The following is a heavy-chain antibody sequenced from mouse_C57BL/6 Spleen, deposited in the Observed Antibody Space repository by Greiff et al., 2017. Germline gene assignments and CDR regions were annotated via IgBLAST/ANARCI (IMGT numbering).Heavy chain of an antibody. J-gene: IGHJ1*03. V-gene: IGHV1-53*01. Sequence: VQLQQPGTELVKPGASVKLSCKASGYTFTSYWMHWVKQRPGQGLEWIGNINPSNGGTNYNKKFKSKATLTVDKSSSTAYMQLRSLTSEDSAVYYCARSRYNHWYFDVWGTGTTVTVSS. CDR2: INPSNGGT. CDR1: GYTFTSYW. CDR3: ARSRYNHWYFDV. D-gene: IGHD1-1*01.